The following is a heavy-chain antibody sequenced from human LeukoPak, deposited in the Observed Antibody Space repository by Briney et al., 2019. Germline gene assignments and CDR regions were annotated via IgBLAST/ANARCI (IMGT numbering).Heavy chain of an antibody. Sequence: SETLSLTCTVTGGSISSINSNYCSWIRQPPGKGLEWIGYIYNSGSTNYNPSLKSRVTISVDTSKNQFSLKLSSVTAADTAVYYCARQAGGNSGPFDYWGQGTVVTVSS. CDR3: ARQAGGNSGPFDY. D-gene: IGHD4-23*01. CDR1: GGSISSINSNY. CDR2: IYNSGST. J-gene: IGHJ4*02. V-gene: IGHV4-59*08.